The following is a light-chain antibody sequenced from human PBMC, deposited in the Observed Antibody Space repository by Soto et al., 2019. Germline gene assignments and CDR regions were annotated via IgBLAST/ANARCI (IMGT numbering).Light chain of an antibody. J-gene: IGLJ3*02. V-gene: IGLV1-40*01. CDR2: SNS. CDR1: SSNIGAGYD. CDR3: RSYDGSLQPFWV. Sequence: QSVLTQPPSVSGAPGRTVTISCTGSSSNIGAGYDVHWYQQLPGTAPKLLIYSNSNRPSGVPDRFSGSKSGTSASLAITGGQAEDEADYYCRSYDGSLQPFWVFGGGTKLTVL.